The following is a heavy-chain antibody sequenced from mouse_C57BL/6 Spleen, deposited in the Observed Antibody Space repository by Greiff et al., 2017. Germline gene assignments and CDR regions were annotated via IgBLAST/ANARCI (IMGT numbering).Heavy chain of an antibody. CDR2: IHPNSGST. CDR1: GYTFTSYW. J-gene: IGHJ3*01. D-gene: IGHD2-2*01. CDR3: ARSTYGYDDPWFAY. Sequence: QVQLQQPGAELVKPGASVTLSCKASGYTFTSYWMHWVKQRPGQGLEWIGMIHPNSGSTNYNEKFKSKATLTVDKSSSTAYMQLSSLTSEDSAVYYCARSTYGYDDPWFAYWGQGTLVTVSA. V-gene: IGHV1-64*01.